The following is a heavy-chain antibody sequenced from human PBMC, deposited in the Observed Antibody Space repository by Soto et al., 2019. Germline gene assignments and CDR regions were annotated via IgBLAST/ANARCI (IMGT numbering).Heavy chain of an antibody. Sequence: PSETLSLTCAVSGGSISSGGYTWSWIRQPPGKGLEWIGYIYHSGSPYYNPSLKSRVTISVDRSKNQFSLKLSSVTAADTAVYYCGRAHYGDYGYGMDVWGQGTTVTVS. CDR2: IYHSGSP. V-gene: IGHV4-30-2*01. CDR1: GGSISSGGYT. CDR3: GRAHYGDYGYGMDV. D-gene: IGHD4-17*01. J-gene: IGHJ6*02.